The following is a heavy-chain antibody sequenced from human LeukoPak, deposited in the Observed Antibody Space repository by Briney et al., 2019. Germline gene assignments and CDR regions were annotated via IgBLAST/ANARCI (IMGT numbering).Heavy chain of an antibody. CDR2: IRYDGSNK. CDR3: AKDREVITNYYYYYMDV. CDR1: GFTFSSYG. J-gene: IGHJ6*03. Sequence: PGGTLRLSCAASGFTFSSYGMHWVRQAPGKGLEWVAFIRYDGSNKYYADSVKGRFTISRDNSKNTLYLQMNSLRAEDTAVYYCAKDREVITNYYYYYMDVWGKGTTVTISS. V-gene: IGHV3-30*02. D-gene: IGHD3-10*01.